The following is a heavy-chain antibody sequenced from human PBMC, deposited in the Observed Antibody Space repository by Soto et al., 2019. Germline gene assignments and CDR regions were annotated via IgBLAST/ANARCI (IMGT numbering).Heavy chain of an antibody. CDR2: IWFDGSKK. D-gene: IGHD5-12*01. CDR3: ARDLDTGYIDY. Sequence: QVQMVESGGGVVQPGTSLSLSCVASGFTFGRSGMHWVRQAPGGALEWVAIIWFDGSKKYYADSVKGRLTVSRDNSKNTLYLQMDSLRGDETAVYYCARDLDTGYIDYWGQGTLVTVSS. J-gene: IGHJ4*02. V-gene: IGHV3-33*01. CDR1: GFTFGRSG.